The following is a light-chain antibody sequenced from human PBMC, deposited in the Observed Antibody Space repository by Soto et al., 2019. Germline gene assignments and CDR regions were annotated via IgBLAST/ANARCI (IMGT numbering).Light chain of an antibody. CDR3: QQYNTYST. CDR1: QSVSRW. V-gene: IGKV1-5*01. CDR2: DAS. J-gene: IGKJ5*01. Sequence: DIQMTQSPSTLSAPVGDRVTITCRASQSVSRWLAWYQQKPGKAPKVLIWDASSLQRGVPSRFSGSGSGTDFTLTISSLQPDDFATYYCQQYNTYSTFGQGTRLEIK.